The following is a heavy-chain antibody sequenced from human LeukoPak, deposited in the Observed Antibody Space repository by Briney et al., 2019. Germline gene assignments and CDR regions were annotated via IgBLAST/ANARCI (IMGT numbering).Heavy chain of an antibody. V-gene: IGHV3-7*01. CDR2: IKQDGSEK. J-gene: IGHJ4*02. D-gene: IGHD6-19*01. Sequence: PGGSLRLSCAASGFTFSSYWMSWVRQAPGKGLEWVANIKQDGSEKYYVDSVKGRFTISRDNAKNSLYLQMNSLRAEDTAVYYCARGRRSGWYPTELDYWGQGTLVTVSS. CDR3: ARGRRSGWYPTELDY. CDR1: GFTFSSYW.